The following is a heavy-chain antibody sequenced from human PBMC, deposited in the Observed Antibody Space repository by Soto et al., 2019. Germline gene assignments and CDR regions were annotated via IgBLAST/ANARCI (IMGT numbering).Heavy chain of an antibody. CDR1: GGTFSSYA. Sequence: QVQLVQSGAEVKKPGSSVKVSCKASGGTFSSYAISWVRQAPGQGLEWIGGISPIFGTANYAQKFQGRVTITATECTSTAYIELSSLRSEDTAVYYCARAYSSPTSPFDYWGQGTLVTVSS. CDR3: ARAYSSPTSPFDY. CDR2: ISPIFGTA. J-gene: IGHJ4*02. D-gene: IGHD6-13*01. V-gene: IGHV1-69*01.